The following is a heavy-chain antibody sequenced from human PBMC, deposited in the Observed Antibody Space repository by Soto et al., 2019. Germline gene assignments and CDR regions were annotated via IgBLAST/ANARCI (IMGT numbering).Heavy chain of an antibody. Sequence: XXTLSLPFDIYGGSFSGYYWGWILQSPGKGLEWIGQIKHSGGTNYNPLLKSRVTISVDTPRNQFSLKLSSVTAADPAVYFCARTYYYRSGTYFAWFDPWGQGTLVTVSS. D-gene: IGHD3-10*01. CDR1: GGSFSGYY. CDR3: ARTYYYRSGTYFAWFDP. CDR2: IKHSGGT. V-gene: IGHV4-34*01. J-gene: IGHJ5*02.